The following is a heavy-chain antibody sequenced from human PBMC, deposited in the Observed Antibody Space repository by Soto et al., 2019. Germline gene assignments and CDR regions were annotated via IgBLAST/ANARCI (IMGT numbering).Heavy chain of an antibody. V-gene: IGHV3-30-3*01. CDR2: ISYGGSKT. J-gene: IGHJ6*02. D-gene: IGHD3-22*01. Sequence: VRSLRLSCAASGCPFSSRSMDWVRHSPGKGLEWVAAISYGGSKTYYSDSVRGRFTISRDDSKNTVFLQINSLRPEDTAVYYCAGDAVVAIIIHKHAHKFMDFWGQGTMVTVSS. CDR1: GCPFSSRS. CDR3: AGDAVVAIIIHKHAHKFMDF.